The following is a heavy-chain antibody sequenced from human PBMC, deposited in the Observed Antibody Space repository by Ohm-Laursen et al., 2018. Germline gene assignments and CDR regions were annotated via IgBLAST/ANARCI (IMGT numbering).Heavy chain of an antibody. V-gene: IGHV4-59*08. Sequence: LWSRVTITVDTSKNQLSLRLNSVTAADTAVYYCARHRVEMPPFDAFDIWGQGTMVTVSS. J-gene: IGHJ3*02. D-gene: IGHD5-24*01. CDR3: ARHRVEMPPFDAFDI.